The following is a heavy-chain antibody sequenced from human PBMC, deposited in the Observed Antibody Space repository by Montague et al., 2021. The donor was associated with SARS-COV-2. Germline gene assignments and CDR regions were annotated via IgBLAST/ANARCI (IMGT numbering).Heavy chain of an antibody. V-gene: IGHV3-9*01. D-gene: IGHD3-22*01. J-gene: IGHJ4*02. CDR2: ITWNSGSI. Sequence: SLRLSCAASGFTFDDYAMHWVRQAPGKGLEWVSGITWNSGSIGYEDSVKGRFTISRDNAKNSLYLQMSSLRAEDTALYYCAKGVDSIGYSFAYWGQETLVTVSS. CDR1: GFTFDDYA. CDR3: AKGVDSIGYSFAY.